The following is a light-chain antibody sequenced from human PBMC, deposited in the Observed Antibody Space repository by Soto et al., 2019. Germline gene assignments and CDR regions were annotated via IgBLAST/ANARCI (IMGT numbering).Light chain of an antibody. CDR2: GAS. J-gene: IGKJ1*01. Sequence: EIVMTQSPGTLSVYPEERATLSCRASQSVSSNLAWYQHKPGQAPGLLIYGASTRATGIPARFSGSGSGTEFTLTISSLQSEDFAVYYCQQYNNWPRTFGQGTKV. CDR1: QSVSSN. V-gene: IGKV3-15*01. CDR3: QQYNNWPRT.